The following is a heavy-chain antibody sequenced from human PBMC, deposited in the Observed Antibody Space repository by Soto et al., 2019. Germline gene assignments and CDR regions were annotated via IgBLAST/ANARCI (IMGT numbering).Heavy chain of an antibody. CDR2: ISGSGGST. CDR1: GFTFSSYA. D-gene: IGHD2-15*01. CDR3: AKDPPSTHCSGASCYLNDAFDI. V-gene: IGHV3-23*01. Sequence: GGSLRLSCAASGFTFSSYAMSWVRQAPGKGLEWVSAISGSGGSTYYADSVKGRFTISRDNSKNTLYLQMNSLRAEETAVYYCAKDPPSTHCSGASCYLNDAFDIWGQGTMVTVSS. J-gene: IGHJ3*02.